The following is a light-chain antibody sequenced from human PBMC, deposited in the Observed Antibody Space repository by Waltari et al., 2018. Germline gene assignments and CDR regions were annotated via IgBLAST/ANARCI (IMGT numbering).Light chain of an antibody. V-gene: IGKV4-1*01. CDR3: QQYDSPPYA. CDR1: QSVSSNSHSQNY. Sequence: DIVMTQSPDSLAVSLGERATINCKTSQSVSSNSHSQNYLAWYQQKPGQPPKLRIYWASTRESGVPDRFSGSGSGTDFTLTISSLQAEDVAVYYCQQYDSPPYAFGQGTKLEIK. CDR2: WAS. J-gene: IGKJ2*01.